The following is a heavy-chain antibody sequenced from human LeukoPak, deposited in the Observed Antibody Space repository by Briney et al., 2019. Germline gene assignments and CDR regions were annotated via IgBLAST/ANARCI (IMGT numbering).Heavy chain of an antibody. CDR2: ISSTGSAT. V-gene: IGHV3-23*01. Sequence: GGSLRLSCAASGFTFSTSAMAWFRQAPGAGLEWVSSISSTGSATYYRDSVKGRVTVSRDNSQNTLYLQMNNLRAEDTAIYYSAKYIQNVLAVFDPWGQGTLVSVFS. J-gene: IGHJ5*02. D-gene: IGHD1-1*01. CDR3: AKYIQNVLAVFDP. CDR1: GFTFSTSA.